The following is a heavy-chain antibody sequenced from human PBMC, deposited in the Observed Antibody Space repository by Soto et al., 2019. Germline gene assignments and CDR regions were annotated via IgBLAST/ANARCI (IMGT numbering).Heavy chain of an antibody. D-gene: IGHD6-13*01. J-gene: IGHJ6*03. V-gene: IGHV4-59*01. CDR1: GGSISSYY. CDR2: IYYSGST. Sequence: PSETLSLTCTVSGGSISSYYWSWIRQPPGKGLEWIGYIYYSGSTNYNPSLKSRVTISVDTSKNQFSLKLSSVTAADTAVYYCARASSSSWDYYYYMDVWGKGATVTVSS. CDR3: ARASSSSWDYYYYMDV.